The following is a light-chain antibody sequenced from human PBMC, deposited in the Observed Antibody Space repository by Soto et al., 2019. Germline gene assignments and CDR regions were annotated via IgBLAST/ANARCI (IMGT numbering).Light chain of an antibody. CDR3: QQYYSYPIT. CDR1: QGISSY. CDR2: AAS. Sequence: IQMTQSPSSFSASTGDRVTITCRASQGISSYLAWYQQKPGKAPKLLIYAASTLQSGVPSRFSGSGSGTDFTLTISCLQSEDFATYCCQQYYSYPITFGQGTRLEIK. J-gene: IGKJ5*01. V-gene: IGKV1-8*01.